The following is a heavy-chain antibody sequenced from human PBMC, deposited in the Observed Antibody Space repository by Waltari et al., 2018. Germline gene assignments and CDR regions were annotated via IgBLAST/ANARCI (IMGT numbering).Heavy chain of an antibody. Sequence: EVQLVESGGGMVKPGGSLRLSCADSGFTFSSHSMNCVRQAPGKGLEVVSSISSSSSYIYYADSVKGRFTISRDNAKNSLYLQMNSLRAEDTAVYYCARDKILNDYSLDYWGQGTLVTVSS. CDR2: ISSSSSYI. J-gene: IGHJ4*02. D-gene: IGHD4-4*01. V-gene: IGHV3-21*01. CDR1: GFTFSSHS. CDR3: ARDKILNDYSLDY.